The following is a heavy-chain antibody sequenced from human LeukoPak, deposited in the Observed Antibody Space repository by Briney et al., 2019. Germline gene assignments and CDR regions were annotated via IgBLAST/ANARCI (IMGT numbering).Heavy chain of an antibody. V-gene: IGHV3-43D*03. J-gene: IGHJ4*02. Sequence: GGSLRLSCAASGFTFDDYAMHWVRQAPGKGLEWVSLISWDGGGTYYADTVKGRFTISRDNSKNALYLQMNSLRAEDTALYYCAKDMAAYYYASGNIDYWGQGTLVTVSS. D-gene: IGHD3-10*01. CDR1: GFTFDDYA. CDR2: ISWDGGGT. CDR3: AKDMAAYYYASGNIDY.